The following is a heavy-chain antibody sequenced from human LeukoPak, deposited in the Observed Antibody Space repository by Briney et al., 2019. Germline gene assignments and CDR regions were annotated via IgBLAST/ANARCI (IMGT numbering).Heavy chain of an antibody. D-gene: IGHD2-15*01. CDR1: GFTFDDYV. Sequence: QTGGSLRLSCAASGFTFDDYVMNWVRQAPGKGLEWVSGISWNSGTIGYADSVKGRFTISRDNAKNSLYLQMNSLRAEDTALYYCVKGAAYHLGDAFDIWGQGIMVTVSS. J-gene: IGHJ3*02. V-gene: IGHV3-9*01. CDR2: ISWNSGTI. CDR3: VKGAAYHLGDAFDI.